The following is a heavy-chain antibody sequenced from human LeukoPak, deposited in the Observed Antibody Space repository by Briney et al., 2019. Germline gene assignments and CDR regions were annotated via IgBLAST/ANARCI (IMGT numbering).Heavy chain of an antibody. CDR2: IKQDGSEK. Sequence: GSLRLSCAASGFTFSSYWMSWVRQAPGKGLEWVANIKQDGSEKYYVDSVKGRFTISRDNAKNSLYLQMNSLRAEDTAVYYCARDSKVDTAMVDDAFDIWGQGTMVTVSS. V-gene: IGHV3-7*01. CDR1: GFTFSSYW. D-gene: IGHD5-18*01. CDR3: ARDSKVDTAMVDDAFDI. J-gene: IGHJ3*02.